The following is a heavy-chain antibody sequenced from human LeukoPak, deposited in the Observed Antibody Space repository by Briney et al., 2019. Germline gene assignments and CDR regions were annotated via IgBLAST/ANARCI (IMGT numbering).Heavy chain of an antibody. V-gene: IGHV4-59*01. CDR3: ARTFPDYGNWFDP. D-gene: IGHD4-17*01. Sequence: PSETLSLTCSVSGGSMSSYYWSWIRQSPGKGLEWIGYIYHSGSTDYNSSLKSRVTISEDTSKKQFSLKVSSVTAADTAVYYCARTFPDYGNWFDPWGQGTLVTVSS. CDR1: GGSMSSYY. CDR2: IYHSGST. J-gene: IGHJ5*02.